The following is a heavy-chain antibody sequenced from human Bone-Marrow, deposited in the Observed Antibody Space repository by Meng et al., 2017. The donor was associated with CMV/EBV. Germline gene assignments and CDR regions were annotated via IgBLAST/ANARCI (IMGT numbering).Heavy chain of an antibody. CDR1: GGTFSSYA. J-gene: IGHJ6*02. Sequence: SVQVSCKASGGTFSSYAISWVRQAPGQGLEWMGGIIPIFGTANYAQKFQGRVTITTDESTSTAYMALSSLRSEDTAVYYCAKAGITMVRGVTGDGMDVWGQGTTVTVSS. D-gene: IGHD3-10*01. V-gene: IGHV1-69*05. CDR2: IIPIFGTA. CDR3: AKAGITMVRGVTGDGMDV.